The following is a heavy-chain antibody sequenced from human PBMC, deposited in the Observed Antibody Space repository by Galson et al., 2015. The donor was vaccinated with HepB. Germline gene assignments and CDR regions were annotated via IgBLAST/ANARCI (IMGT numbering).Heavy chain of an antibody. Sequence: SVKVSCKASGYTFTSYAMHWVRQAPGQRLEWMGWINAGNGNTKYSQKFQGRVTITRDTSASTAYMELSSLRSEDTAVYYCASSPKRHYYGSGSYCSLDYWGQGTLVTVSS. J-gene: IGHJ4*02. CDR2: INAGNGNT. CDR1: GYTFTSYA. V-gene: IGHV1-3*01. D-gene: IGHD3-10*01. CDR3: ASSPKRHYYGSGSYCSLDY.